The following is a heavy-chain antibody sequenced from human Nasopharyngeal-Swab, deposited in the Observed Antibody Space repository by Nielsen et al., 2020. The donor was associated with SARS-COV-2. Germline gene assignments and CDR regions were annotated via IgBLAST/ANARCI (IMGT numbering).Heavy chain of an antibody. CDR1: GGSISSYY. D-gene: IGHD4-17*01. J-gene: IGHJ5*02. CDR3: AGTTVTTGDWFDP. Sequence: SETLSLTCTVSGGSISSYYWSWIRQPPGKGLEWIGYIYYSGSTNYNPSLKSRVTISVDTSKNQFSLKLSSVTAADTAVYYCAGTTVTTGDWFDPWGQGTLVTVSS. V-gene: IGHV4-59*08. CDR2: IYYSGST.